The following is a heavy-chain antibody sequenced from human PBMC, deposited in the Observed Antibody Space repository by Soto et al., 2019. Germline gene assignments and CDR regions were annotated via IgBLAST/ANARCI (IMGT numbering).Heavy chain of an antibody. CDR2: INSDGRST. D-gene: IGHD3-16*01. CDR1: GLTLSNFW. J-gene: IGHJ6*01. CDR3: ARGGRYRENYYFGMDV. V-gene: IGHV3-74*01. Sequence: GCLGISGADAGLTLSNFWMLWVRQAPGKGLEWVSRINSDGRSTSYVDSVKGRFTISRDNANNTLYLEMKSMRAEDTAVYFCARGGRYRENYYFGMDVWGQGTAVTLSS.